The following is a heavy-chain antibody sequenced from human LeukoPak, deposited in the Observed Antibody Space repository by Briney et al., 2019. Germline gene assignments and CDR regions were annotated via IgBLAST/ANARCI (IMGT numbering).Heavy chain of an antibody. Sequence: PGGSLRLSCAASGFTFSTYWMNWVRQAPGKGLEWVANIKQDGSEKYYVDSVKGRFTLSRDSAKNSLYLQMNSQRAEDTAVYYCARAEWSNWYFDLWGRGTLVTVSS. V-gene: IGHV3-7*03. CDR1: GFTFSTYW. CDR3: ARAEWSNWYFDL. J-gene: IGHJ2*01. D-gene: IGHD3-3*01. CDR2: IKQDGSEK.